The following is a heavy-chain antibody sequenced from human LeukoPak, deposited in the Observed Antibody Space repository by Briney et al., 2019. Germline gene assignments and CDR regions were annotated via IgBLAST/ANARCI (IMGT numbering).Heavy chain of an antibody. J-gene: IGHJ4*02. D-gene: IGHD4-23*01. CDR3: ARGESTVVTGRAAHY. Sequence: SETLSLTCTVSGGSISSYYWSWIRQPPGKGLEWIGYIYYSGSTNYNPSLKSRVTISVDTSKNQFSLKLSSVTAADTAVYYCARGESTVVTGRAAHYWGQGTLVTVS. CDR1: GGSISSYY. CDR2: IYYSGST. V-gene: IGHV4-59*01.